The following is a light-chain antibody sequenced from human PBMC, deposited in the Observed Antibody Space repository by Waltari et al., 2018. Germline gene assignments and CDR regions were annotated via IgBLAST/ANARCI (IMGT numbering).Light chain of an antibody. J-gene: IGKJ2*01. CDR3: QQRSNWPPYT. CDR2: DAS. Sequence: EIVLTQSPATLSLSPGERATLSCRASQSVSSYLAWYQQKPGQAPRRLIYDASNRANGIPARFSGRGSGTDFTRTISSLEPEDFAVYYCQQRSNWPPYTFGQGTKLEIK. V-gene: IGKV3-11*01. CDR1: QSVSSY.